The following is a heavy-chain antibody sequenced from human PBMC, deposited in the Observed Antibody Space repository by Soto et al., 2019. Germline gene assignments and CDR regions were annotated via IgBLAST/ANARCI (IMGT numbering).Heavy chain of an antibody. Sequence: SETXSLTGTFSGSSINSDDYYWSWIRQPPGNGLEWIGYISHSGNTYYSPSLQSRVAISVDTSRNQFSLRLNSVTAADTAVDYCDRDYTVTTGEKFESWGQGALV. CDR1: GSSINSDDYY. V-gene: IGHV4-30-4*01. CDR2: ISHSGNT. CDR3: DRDYTVTTGEKFES. D-gene: IGHD4-17*01. J-gene: IGHJ4*02.